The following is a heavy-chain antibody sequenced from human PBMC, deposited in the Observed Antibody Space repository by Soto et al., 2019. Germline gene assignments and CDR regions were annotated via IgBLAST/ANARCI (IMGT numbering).Heavy chain of an antibody. CDR1: GYAFTTYG. D-gene: IGHD1-1*01. CDR2: ISAHNGNT. V-gene: IGHV1-18*01. J-gene: IGHJ4*02. CDR3: ARGRYGDY. Sequence: QVHLVQSGAEVKKPGASVKVSCQGSGYAFTTYGITWVRQAPGQGLEWMGWISAHNGNTNYAQKLQGRATVTRDTSTSTAYMELRGVRYDDTAVYYCARGRYGDYWGQGALVTVSS.